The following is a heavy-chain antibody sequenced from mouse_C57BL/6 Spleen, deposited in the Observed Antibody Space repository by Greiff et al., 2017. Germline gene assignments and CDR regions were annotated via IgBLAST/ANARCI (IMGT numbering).Heavy chain of an antibody. Sequence: EVQLKESVAELVRPGASVKLSCTASAFNIKNTYMPWVKRRPDQGLEWIGRIGPANGNTKSAPKFQGKAPITADTSSNTAYLQLSSLTSEDTAIYYCATAQATVRFGYWGQGALVTVSA. V-gene: IGHV14-3*01. D-gene: IGHD3-2*02. CDR3: ATAQATVRFGY. CDR2: IGPANGNT. CDR1: AFNIKNTY. J-gene: IGHJ3*01.